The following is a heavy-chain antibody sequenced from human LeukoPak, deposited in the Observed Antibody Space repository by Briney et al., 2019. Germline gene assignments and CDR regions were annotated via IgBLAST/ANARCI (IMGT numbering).Heavy chain of an antibody. CDR2: IFHSGST. V-gene: IGHV4-4*02. CDR3: ARDLHGGNSFTSDWYFDL. J-gene: IGHJ2*01. CDR1: GGSISISSSNW. Sequence: PSETVSLTCAGSGGSISISSSNWWSWVRQPPGKGLEWIGEIFHSGSTNYNPSLKSRVTISVDKSKNQFSLKLSSLTAADTAVYYCARDLHGGNSFTSDWYFDLWGRGTLVTVSS. D-gene: IGHD4-23*01.